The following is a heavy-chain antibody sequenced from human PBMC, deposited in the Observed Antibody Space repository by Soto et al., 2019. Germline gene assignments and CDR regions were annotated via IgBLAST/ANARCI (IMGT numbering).Heavy chain of an antibody. CDR2: ISGSGGST. J-gene: IGHJ6*03. CDR3: AKHVQIFYYYYYMDV. V-gene: IGHV3-23*01. CDR1: GFTFSSYA. Sequence: EVQLLESGGGLVQPGGSLRLSCAASGFTFSSYAMSWVRQAPGKGLEWVSAISGSGGSTYYADSVKGRFTISRENSNNTLHLQMNSLRAEDTAVYYCAKHVQIFYYYYYMDVWGKGTTVTVSS. D-gene: IGHD3-3*01.